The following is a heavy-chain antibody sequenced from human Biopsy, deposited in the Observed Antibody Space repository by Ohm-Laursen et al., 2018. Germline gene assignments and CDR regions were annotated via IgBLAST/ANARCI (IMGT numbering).Heavy chain of an antibody. Sequence: SETLSLTCTVSGVSINGGRYYWNWIRHHPGKGLEWIGNIFYSAKTYYNPSLKSRVTISVDTSKNQFSLKLSSVTAADTAVYYCARLGSGDYFPTFFDFWGQGALVTVSS. CDR1: GVSINGGRYY. V-gene: IGHV4-31*03. CDR2: IFYSAKT. J-gene: IGHJ4*02. D-gene: IGHD5-12*01. CDR3: ARLGSGDYFPTFFDF.